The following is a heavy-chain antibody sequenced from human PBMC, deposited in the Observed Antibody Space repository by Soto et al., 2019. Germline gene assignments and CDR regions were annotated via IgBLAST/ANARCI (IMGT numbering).Heavy chain of an antibody. D-gene: IGHD4-4*01. J-gene: IGHJ4*02. CDR1: GGSISSYY. V-gene: IGHV4-59*01. CDR3: ARTQRGYSIEPFDY. CDR2: IYYSGST. Sequence: PSETLSLTCTVSGGSISSYYWSWIRQPPGKGLEWIGYIYYSGSTNYNPSLKSRVTISVDTSKNQFSLKLSSVTAADTAVYYCARTQRGYSIEPFDYWGQGTLVTVSS.